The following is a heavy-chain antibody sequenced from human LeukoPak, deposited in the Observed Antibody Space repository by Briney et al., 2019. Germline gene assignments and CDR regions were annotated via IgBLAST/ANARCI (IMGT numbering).Heavy chain of an antibody. CDR2: ISGSGGST. D-gene: IGHD3-10*01. Sequence: GGSLRLSCAASGFTFSNYVMTWVRQAPGKGLEWVSGISGSGGSTYYADSVKGRFTISRDNSKNTLYLQMNSLRAEDTAVYYCAKSPLVWFAKYYFDYWGQGTLVTVSS. J-gene: IGHJ4*02. CDR3: AKSPLVWFAKYYFDY. V-gene: IGHV3-23*01. CDR1: GFTFSNYV.